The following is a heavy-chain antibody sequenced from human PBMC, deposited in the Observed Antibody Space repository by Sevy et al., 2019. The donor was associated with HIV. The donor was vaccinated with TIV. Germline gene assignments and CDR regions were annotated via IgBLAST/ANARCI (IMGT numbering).Heavy chain of an antibody. J-gene: IGHJ4*02. CDR2: IIPMFGTT. CDR1: GGTFSSYA. V-gene: IGHV1-69*13. CDR3: ARERGDGNYFDY. D-gene: IGHD1-1*01. Sequence: ASVKVSCKASGGTFSSYAFSWVRQAPGQGLAWMGGIIPMFGTTNYAQKFQGRVTITADESTSTAYMELSSLRSEDTAFYYCARERGDGNYFDYWGQGTLVTVSS.